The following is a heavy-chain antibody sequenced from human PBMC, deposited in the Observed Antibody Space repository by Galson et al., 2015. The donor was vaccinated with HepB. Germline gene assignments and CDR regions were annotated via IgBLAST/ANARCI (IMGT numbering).Heavy chain of an antibody. CDR1: GFTFSSYA. D-gene: IGHD6-19*01. CDR2: ISGSGGST. CDR3: AKSLSSGWSLGYDFDY. V-gene: IGHV3-23*01. J-gene: IGHJ4*02. Sequence: SLRLSCAASGFTFSSYAMSWVRQAPGKGLEWVSAISGSGGSTYYADSVKGRFTISRDNSKNTLYLQMNSLRAEDTAVYYCAKSLSSGWSLGYDFDYWGQGTLVTVSS.